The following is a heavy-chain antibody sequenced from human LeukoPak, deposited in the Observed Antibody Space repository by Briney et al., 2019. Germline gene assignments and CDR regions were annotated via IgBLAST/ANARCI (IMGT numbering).Heavy chain of an antibody. D-gene: IGHD5-24*01. CDR2: ISSSGSTI. Sequence: GGSLRLSCAASGFTFSDYYMSWIRQAPGKGLEWVSYISSSGSTIYYADSVKGRFTISRDNAKNSLYLQMNSLRAEDTAVYYCARVELRWLQSVGPFDYWGQGTLVTVSS. V-gene: IGHV3-11*01. CDR3: ARVELRWLQSVGPFDY. CDR1: GFTFSDYY. J-gene: IGHJ4*02.